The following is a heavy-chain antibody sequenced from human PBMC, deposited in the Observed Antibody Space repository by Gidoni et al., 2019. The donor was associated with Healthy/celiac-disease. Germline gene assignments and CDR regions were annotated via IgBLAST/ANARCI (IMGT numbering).Heavy chain of an antibody. J-gene: IGHJ4*02. CDR1: GFTFSSYG. V-gene: IGHV3-33*01. CDR3: ATIPDSSGWSGY. CDR2: IWYDGSNK. Sequence: QVQLVESGGGVVQPGRSLRLSCAASGFTFSSYGMHGVRQAPGKGLEWVAVIWYDGSNKYYADSVKGRFTISRDNSKNTLYLQMNSLRAEDTAVYYCATIPDSSGWSGYWGQGTLVTVSS. D-gene: IGHD6-19*01.